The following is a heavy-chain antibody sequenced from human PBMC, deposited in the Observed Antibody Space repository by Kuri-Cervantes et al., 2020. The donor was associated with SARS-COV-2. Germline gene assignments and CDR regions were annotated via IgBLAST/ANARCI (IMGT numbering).Heavy chain of an antibody. V-gene: IGHV3-11*04. J-gene: IGHJ4*03. CDR2: ISSSGSTI. CDR1: GFSFSDYY. Sequence: WGSLRLTCAASGFSFSDYYMNWVRQAPGKGLEWVSSISSSGSTIYYADSVKGRFTISRDNAKNSLYLQMNSLRAEDTAVYYCAGGGSGYSYYFDYWGKGALVTVSS. D-gene: IGHD2-21*01. CDR3: AGGGSGYSYYFDY.